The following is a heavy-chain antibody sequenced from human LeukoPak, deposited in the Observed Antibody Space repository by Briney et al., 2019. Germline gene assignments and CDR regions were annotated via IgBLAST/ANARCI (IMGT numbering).Heavy chain of an antibody. V-gene: IGHV1-2*04. D-gene: IGHD6-13*01. CDR2: INPNSGGT. J-gene: IGHJ3*02. CDR3: ARATAADAFDI. CDR1: GYTFTGYY. Sequence: GASVKVSCKASGYTFTGYYMHWVRQAPGQGLEWMGWINPNSGGTNYAQKFQGWVTMTRDTSVSTAYMELSRLRSDDTAVYYCARATAADAFDIWGQGTMVTVSS.